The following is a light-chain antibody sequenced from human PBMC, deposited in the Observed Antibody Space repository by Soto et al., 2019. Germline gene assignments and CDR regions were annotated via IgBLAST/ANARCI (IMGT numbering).Light chain of an antibody. CDR2: SVS. CDR1: SSDIGTYDH. V-gene: IGLV2-14*01. J-gene: IGLJ1*01. CDR3: ISYTVSRSYV. Sequence: QSVLTQPASVSGSPGQSITISCSGTSSDIGTYDHVAWFQQFPGKTLKLVIYSVSDRPSGVSHRFSGSKSGNTASLTISGLQADDEADYYCISYTVSRSYVFGTGTKVTVL.